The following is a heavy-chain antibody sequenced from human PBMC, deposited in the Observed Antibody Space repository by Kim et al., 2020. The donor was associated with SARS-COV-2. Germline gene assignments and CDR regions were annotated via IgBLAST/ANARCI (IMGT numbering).Heavy chain of an antibody. CDR2: ISGIGGNT. D-gene: IGHD3-9*01. J-gene: IGHJ1*01. CDR3: AKTPLRYFDWSYFNH. CDR1: GFTFSNYA. V-gene: IGHV3-23*01. Sequence: GGSLRLSCAASGFTFSNYAMSWVRQAPGKGPEWVSAISGIGGNTYYADSVKGRFTISRDNSKNTLYLEMNSLRAEDTAVYYCAKTPLRYFDWSYFNHWGQGTLVTVSS.